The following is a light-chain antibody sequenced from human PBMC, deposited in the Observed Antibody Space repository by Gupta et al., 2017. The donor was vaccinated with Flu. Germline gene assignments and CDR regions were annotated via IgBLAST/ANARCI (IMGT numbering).Light chain of an antibody. CDR3: QQSYNIPRT. V-gene: IGKV1-39*01. CDR1: QTIENF. J-gene: IGKJ2*02. Sequence: PSSLSASVGDRVTITCRASQTIENFLNWYQQKPGEPPKLLIYGASTLQSGAPSRFRGTGSGSEFTLSIRSLQPDDVATYYCQQSYNIPRTFGQGTRLDIK. CDR2: GAS.